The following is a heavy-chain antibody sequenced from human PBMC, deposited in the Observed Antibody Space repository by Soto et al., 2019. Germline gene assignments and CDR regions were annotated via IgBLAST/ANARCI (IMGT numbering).Heavy chain of an antibody. Sequence: QVQLQESGPGLVKPSETLSLICTVSGVSISDYYWSWIRQPPGKGLEWIGYIHYSGSTDYDPSPRSRVTISVDTSKNQFSLELTSVTATDTAVYYCARDFGRHCSSTRCDPFYFDSWGQGTLVTVSS. V-gene: IGHV4-59*01. D-gene: IGHD2-2*01. CDR3: ARDFGRHCSSTRCDPFYFDS. CDR1: GVSISDYY. J-gene: IGHJ4*02. CDR2: IHYSGST.